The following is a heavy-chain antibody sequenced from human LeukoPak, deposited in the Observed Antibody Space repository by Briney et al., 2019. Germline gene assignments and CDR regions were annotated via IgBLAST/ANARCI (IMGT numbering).Heavy chain of an antibody. CDR1: GFTFSSYA. J-gene: IGHJ4*02. V-gene: IGHV3-30-3*01. Sequence: GGSLRLSCAASGFTFSSYAMHWVRQAPGKGLEWVALISYDGSNKYYADSVKGRFTISRDNSKNTLYLQMNSLRAEDTAVYYCANGAGDYWGRGTLVTVSS. D-gene: IGHD3-16*01. CDR2: ISYDGSNK. CDR3: ANGAGDY.